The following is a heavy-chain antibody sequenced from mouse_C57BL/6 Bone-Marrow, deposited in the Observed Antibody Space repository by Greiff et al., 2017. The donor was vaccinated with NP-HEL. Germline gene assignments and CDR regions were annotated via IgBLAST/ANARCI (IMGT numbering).Heavy chain of an antibody. J-gene: IGHJ3*01. V-gene: IGHV3-6*01. Sequence: EVQLQESGPGLVKPSQSLSLTCSVTGYSIISGYYWNWIRQFPGNKLEWMAYIGYDGSNNYNPSLKNRISITRDISKNQFFLKLTSVTTEDTATYYCAREGGYYGSPFAYWGQGTLVTVSA. D-gene: IGHD1-1*01. CDR1: GYSIISGYY. CDR3: AREGGYYGSPFAY. CDR2: IGYDGSN.